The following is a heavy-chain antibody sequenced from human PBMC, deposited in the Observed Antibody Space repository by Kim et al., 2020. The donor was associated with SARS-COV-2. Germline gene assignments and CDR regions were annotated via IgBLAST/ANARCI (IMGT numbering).Heavy chain of an antibody. Sequence: IYDSGSTYYTPSRKSRVTISVDMSKNQCALNLNSVTAADTAVYYCGRAPDFWGQGTLVTVSS. V-gene: IGHV4-39*06. J-gene: IGHJ4*02. CDR3: GRAPDF. CDR2: IYDSGST.